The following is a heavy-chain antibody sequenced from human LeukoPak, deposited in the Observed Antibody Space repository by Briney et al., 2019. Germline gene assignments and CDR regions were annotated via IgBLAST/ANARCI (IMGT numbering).Heavy chain of an antibody. CDR3: ARAGADSYGAFDI. Sequence: GSLRLSCAASGFTFSSYGMHWVRQAPGKGLEWVAVIWYDGSNKYYADSVKGRFTISRDNSKNTLYLQMNSLRAEDTAVYYCARAGADSYGAFDIWGQGTMVTVSS. CDR1: GFTFSSYG. J-gene: IGHJ3*02. D-gene: IGHD3-16*01. V-gene: IGHV3-33*01. CDR2: IWYDGSNK.